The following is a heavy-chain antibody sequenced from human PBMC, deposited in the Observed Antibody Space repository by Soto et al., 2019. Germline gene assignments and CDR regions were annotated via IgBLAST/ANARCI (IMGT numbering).Heavy chain of an antibody. CDR1: GGSISRYY. J-gene: IGHJ6*03. D-gene: IGHD3-9*01. V-gene: IGHV4-59*08. CDR2: IYYSGST. CDR3: ARHDYYSWTVYRYYYYMDG. Sequence: ASETLSLTCTVSGGSISRYYWSWIRQPPEKGLEWIGYIYYSGSTNYNPSLKSRVTISVDTSKNQFSLKLSSVTAADTAVYYCARHDYYSWTVYRYYYYMDGWGKGTTVTVSS.